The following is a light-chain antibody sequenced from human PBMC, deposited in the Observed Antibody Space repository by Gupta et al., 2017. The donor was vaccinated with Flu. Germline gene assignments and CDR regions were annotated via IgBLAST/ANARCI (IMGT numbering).Light chain of an antibody. CDR2: TAS. CDR3: HQYSSYSYT. CDR1: DSSSSC. J-gene: IGKJ2*01. Sequence: GASLTITARDSDSSSSCLDWQQPRPANGPQLLVYTASSLDSGVPSRFSGSGTETAFTLTISGLQPDDFETCYCHQYSSYSYTFGQGTKLEI. V-gene: IGKV1-5*03.